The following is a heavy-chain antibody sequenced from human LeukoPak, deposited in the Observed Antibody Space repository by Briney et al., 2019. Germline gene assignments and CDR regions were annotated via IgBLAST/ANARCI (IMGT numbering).Heavy chain of an antibody. CDR3: AEDGAASAKYYLDR. V-gene: IGHV3-30*04. CDR1: GFTINNYA. D-gene: IGHD3-10*01. J-gene: IGHJ4*02. CDR2: MAVDGRDR. Sequence: PGVSLTLSCVASGFTINNYAMLWHRQGPGQGLVGVEVMAVDGRDRRHADSVRVRFTIPRDHFRNTLFLQMNSLRVEDTAVYYCAEDGAASAKYYLDRWGLGSLVTVS.